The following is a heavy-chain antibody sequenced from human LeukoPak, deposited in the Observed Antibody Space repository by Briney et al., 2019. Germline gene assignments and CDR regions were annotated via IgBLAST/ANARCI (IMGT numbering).Heavy chain of an antibody. J-gene: IGHJ4*02. CDR3: ARRRVATGYFDY. V-gene: IGHV4-39*01. CDR1: GGSISSGDYY. CDR2: IYYSGST. D-gene: IGHD5-12*01. Sequence: SETLSLTCTVSGGSISSGDYYWGWIRQPPGKGLEWIGSIYYSGSTYYNPSLKSRVTISVDTSKNQFSLKLSSVTAADTAVYYCARRRVATGYFDYWGQGTLVTVSS.